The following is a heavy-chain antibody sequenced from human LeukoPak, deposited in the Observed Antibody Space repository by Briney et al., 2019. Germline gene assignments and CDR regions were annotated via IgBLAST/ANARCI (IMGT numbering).Heavy chain of an antibody. CDR3: ARGKGWVDY. V-gene: IGHV4-59*01. CDR2: IYYSGST. CDR1: GGSISSYY. J-gene: IGHJ4*02. Sequence: SETLSLTCTVSGGSISSYYWSWIRQPPGKGLEWIGYIYYSGSTNYNPSLKSRVTISVDTSKNQFSLKLSSVTAADTAVYYCARGKGWVDYWGQGTLVTVSS. D-gene: IGHD2-15*01.